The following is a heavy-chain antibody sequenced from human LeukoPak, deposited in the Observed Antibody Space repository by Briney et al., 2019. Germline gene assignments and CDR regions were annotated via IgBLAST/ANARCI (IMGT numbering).Heavy chain of an antibody. D-gene: IGHD3-22*01. J-gene: IGHJ4*02. V-gene: IGHV1-18*01. CDR1: GYTFTSYG. CDR3: ARGFPPRRNYDTRGYYSYHFDY. Sequence: ASVKVSCKVSGYTFTSYGIGWVRQAPGQGLEWMGWISTYNGNTKYAQNLQGRVTMTTDTSTSTAYMELRTLRSDDTAVYYCARGFPPRRNYDTRGYYSYHFDYWGQGTLVTVSS. CDR2: ISTYNGNT.